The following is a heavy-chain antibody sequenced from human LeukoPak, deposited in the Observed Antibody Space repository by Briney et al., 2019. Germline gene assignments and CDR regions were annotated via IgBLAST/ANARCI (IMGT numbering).Heavy chain of an antibody. CDR1: GYTFITYG. J-gene: IGHJ3*02. CDR2: INTNTGNP. D-gene: IGHD5-12*01. V-gene: IGHV7-4-1*02. Sequence: ASVKVSCKASGYTFITYGITWVRQAPGQGLEWMGWINTNTGNPTYAQGFTGRFVFSLDTSVSTAYLQISSLKAEDTAVYYCATDIVATRGDAFDIWGQGTMVTVSS. CDR3: ATDIVATRGDAFDI.